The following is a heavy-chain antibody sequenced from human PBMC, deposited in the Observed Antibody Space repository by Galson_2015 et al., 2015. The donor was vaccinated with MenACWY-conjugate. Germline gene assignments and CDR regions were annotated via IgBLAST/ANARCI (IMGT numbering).Heavy chain of an antibody. D-gene: IGHD2-15*01. Sequence: PALVKPTQTLTLTCTFSGFSLSTSGVGVGWIRQPPGKALEWLALIYWDDDKRYSPSLRSRLTITKDASKNHVVLTMTSMDPVDTATYYCSRTGATPGDYWGQGTLVTVSP. CDR3: SRTGATPGDY. V-gene: IGHV2-5*02. J-gene: IGHJ4*02. CDR1: GFSLSTSGVG. CDR2: IYWDDDK.